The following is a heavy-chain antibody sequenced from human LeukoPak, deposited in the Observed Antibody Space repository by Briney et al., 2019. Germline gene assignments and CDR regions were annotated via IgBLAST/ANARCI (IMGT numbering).Heavy chain of an antibody. CDR1: VYTFSSYG. CDR2: IYFSVSSL. D-gene: IGHD6-19*01. V-gene: IGHV3-48*03. J-gene: IGHJ4*02. CDR3: VGEAVAGTEY. Sequence: GGSLRLSCAPSVYTFSSYGMHCVPQSPGEGVECVSYIYFSVSSLYYAHSVKSQYTLSRDNAKNSLYLQKNSLRAEDTAFYYCVGEAVAGTEYWGEGELVTVSS.